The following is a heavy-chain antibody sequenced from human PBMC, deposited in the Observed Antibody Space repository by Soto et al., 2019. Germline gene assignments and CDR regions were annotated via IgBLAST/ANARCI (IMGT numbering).Heavy chain of an antibody. D-gene: IGHD1-1*01. Sequence: NPSETLSLTCSVSGGSISSSNYYWAWIRQPPGKGLEWIGSIYYIGNTYYNPSLKSRVTMSVDTSKNQFSLKVTSVTAADTAIYYCAREDRTNGYNYDYWGQGTLVTV. J-gene: IGHJ4*02. V-gene: IGHV4-39*01. CDR2: IYYIGNT. CDR1: GGSISSSNYY. CDR3: AREDRTNGYNYDY.